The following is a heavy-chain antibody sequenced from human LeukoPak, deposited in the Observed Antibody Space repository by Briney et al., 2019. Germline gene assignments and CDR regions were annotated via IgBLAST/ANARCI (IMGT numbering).Heavy chain of an antibody. CDR2: IYHSGST. Sequence: PSETLSLTCTVSGYSISSFYYWGWIRQPPGKGLEWIGNIYHSGSTYYNPSLKSRVTISADTSKNQFSLKLTSVSAADTAVYYCARDLKISQRLWFGESARENYYDYFYMDVWGKGTTVTISS. CDR3: ARDLKISQRLWFGESARENYYDYFYMDV. CDR1: GYSISSFYY. J-gene: IGHJ6*03. D-gene: IGHD3-10*01. V-gene: IGHV4-38-2*02.